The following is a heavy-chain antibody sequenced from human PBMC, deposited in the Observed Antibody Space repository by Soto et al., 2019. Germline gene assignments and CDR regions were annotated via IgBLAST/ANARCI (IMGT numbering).Heavy chain of an antibody. Sequence: PGGSLRLSXAASGFTFSSYAMSWVRQAPGKGLEWVSAISGSGGSTYYADSVKGRFTISRDNSKNTLYLQTNSLRAEDTAVYYCAKALRFLEWLFDYWGQGTLVTVS. CDR1: GFTFSSYA. V-gene: IGHV3-23*01. D-gene: IGHD3-3*01. CDR2: ISGSGGST. CDR3: AKALRFLEWLFDY. J-gene: IGHJ4*02.